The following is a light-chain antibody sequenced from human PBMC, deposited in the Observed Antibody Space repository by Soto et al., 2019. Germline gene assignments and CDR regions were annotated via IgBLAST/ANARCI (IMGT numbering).Light chain of an antibody. V-gene: IGKV1-39*01. CDR3: QQTASTPFT. J-gene: IGKJ2*01. Sequence: DTQMTQSPSSLSASFGDRVTITCRASQSIKTYLNWYQQKPGEAPNLLIYAASSLQSGVPPRFSGSGSETQFTLTINSLQPEDVATYYCQQTASTPFTFGQGT. CDR2: AAS. CDR1: QSIKTY.